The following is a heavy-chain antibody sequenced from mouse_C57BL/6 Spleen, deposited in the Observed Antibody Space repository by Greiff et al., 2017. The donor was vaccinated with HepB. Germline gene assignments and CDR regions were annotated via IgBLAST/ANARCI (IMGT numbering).Heavy chain of an antibody. CDR1: GYTFTGYW. V-gene: IGHV1-9*01. D-gene: IGHD2-2*01. CDR3: ARHLTMVTTRVLLYYFDY. Sequence: QVQLQQSGAELMKPGASVKLSCKATGYTFTGYWIEWVKQRPGHGLEWIGEILPGSGSTNYNEKFKGKATFTADTSSNTAYMQLSSLTTEDSAIYYCARHLTMVTTRVLLYYFDYWGQGTTLTVSS. CDR2: ILPGSGST. J-gene: IGHJ2*01.